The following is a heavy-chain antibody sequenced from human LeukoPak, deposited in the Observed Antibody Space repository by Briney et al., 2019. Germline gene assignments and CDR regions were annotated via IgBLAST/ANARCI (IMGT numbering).Heavy chain of an antibody. D-gene: IGHD3-22*01. Sequence: SETLSLTCTVSGGSISNYFWSWIRRPPGKGLECIGYIFYSGSTNYNPSLKSRVTISLDTSKNQFSLRLSSVTAADTAMYYCARRSGSSGAFDYWGQGTLVTVSS. CDR2: IFYSGST. CDR3: ARRSGSSGAFDY. CDR1: GGSISNYF. J-gene: IGHJ4*02. V-gene: IGHV4-59*08.